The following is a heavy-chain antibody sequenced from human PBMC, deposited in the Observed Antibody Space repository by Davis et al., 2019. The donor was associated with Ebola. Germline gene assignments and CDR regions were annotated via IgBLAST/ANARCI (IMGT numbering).Heavy chain of an antibody. V-gene: IGHV1-18*01. CDR1: GYTFTSYG. D-gene: IGHD1-26*01. Sequence: ASVKVSCKASGYTFTSYGISWVRQAPGQGLEWMGWISGYEDNTNYAPRFQGRVTMTTDTSTGTAYMELRSLRSDDTAVYFCARTSIVGTTTTASDIWGQGTKVTVSS. CDR3: ARTSIVGTTTTASDI. CDR2: ISGYEDNT. J-gene: IGHJ3*02.